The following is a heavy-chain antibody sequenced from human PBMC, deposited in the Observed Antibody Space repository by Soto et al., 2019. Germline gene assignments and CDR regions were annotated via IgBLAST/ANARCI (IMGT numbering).Heavy chain of an antibody. CDR3: LRRYDPYYFDY. D-gene: IGHD1-1*01. CDR2: VYGSDDK. CDR1: GFSLTTSAVA. V-gene: IGHV2-5*04. J-gene: IGHJ4*02. Sequence: SGPTLVNPTQTLTLTCTFSGFSLTTSAVAVGWIRQPPGRALEWLAIVYGSDDKFYSPSLRSRLTITKDNSKNQVVLTLTDMDPVDTGTYVCLRRYDPYYFDYWGQGTLVTVSS.